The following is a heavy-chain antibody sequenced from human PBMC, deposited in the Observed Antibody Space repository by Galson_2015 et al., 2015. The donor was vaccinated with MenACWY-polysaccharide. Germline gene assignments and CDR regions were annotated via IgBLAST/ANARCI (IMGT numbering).Heavy chain of an antibody. J-gene: IGHJ6*02. Sequence: SLRLSCAASGLIVSANYMAWFRQPPGKGLEWVSTIYSGGNTYYAESVKGRFTISRDNSKNTLYLQMNSLRADDTAMYYCARHRPRGNGMDVWGQGTTVTVSS. CDR2: IYSGGNT. V-gene: IGHV3-53*01. D-gene: IGHD1-14*01. CDR1: GLIVSANY. CDR3: ARHRPRGNGMDV.